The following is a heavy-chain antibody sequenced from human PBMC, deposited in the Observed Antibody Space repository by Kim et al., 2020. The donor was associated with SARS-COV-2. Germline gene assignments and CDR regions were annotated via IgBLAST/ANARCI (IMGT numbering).Heavy chain of an antibody. D-gene: IGHD3-3*01. J-gene: IGHJ5*02. Sequence: ASVKVSCKASGYTFTSYARNWVRQAPGQGLEWMGWINTNTGNPTYAQGFTGRFVFSLDTSVSTAYLQISSLKAEDTAVYYCARAPRVTIFGVVDWFDPWGQGTLVTVSS. V-gene: IGHV7-4-1*02. CDR2: INTNTGNP. CDR1: GYTFTSYA. CDR3: ARAPRVTIFGVVDWFDP.